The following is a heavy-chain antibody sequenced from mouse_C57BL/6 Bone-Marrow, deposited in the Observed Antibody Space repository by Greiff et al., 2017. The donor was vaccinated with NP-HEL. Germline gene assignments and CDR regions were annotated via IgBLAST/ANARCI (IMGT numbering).Heavy chain of an antibody. J-gene: IGHJ2*01. CDR2: IHPNSGST. CDR3: ARPTAYYFDY. D-gene: IGHD1-2*01. V-gene: IGHV1-64*01. CDR1: GYTFTSYW. Sequence: VQLKEPGAELVKPGASVKLSCKASGYTFTSYWMHWVKQRPGQGLEWIGMIHPNSGSTNYNEKFKSKATLTVDKSSSTAYMQLSSLTSEDSAVYYCARPTAYYFDYWGQGTTLTVSS.